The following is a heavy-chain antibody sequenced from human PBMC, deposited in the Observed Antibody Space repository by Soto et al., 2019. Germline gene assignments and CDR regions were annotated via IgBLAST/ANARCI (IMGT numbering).Heavy chain of an antibody. CDR3: ARDLFD. CDR2: ISANTGST. Sequence: HVHLVQSGAEVKKPGASVKVSCKTSGYTFTTYGITWVRQAPGLGLEWLGWISANTGSTNYTQKLQGRLTMNTDTSTSTAYMELRSLRSDDTAVYYCARDLFDWGQGTLVTVSS. V-gene: IGHV1-18*01. CDR1: GYTFTTYG. D-gene: IGHD3-10*02. J-gene: IGHJ4*02.